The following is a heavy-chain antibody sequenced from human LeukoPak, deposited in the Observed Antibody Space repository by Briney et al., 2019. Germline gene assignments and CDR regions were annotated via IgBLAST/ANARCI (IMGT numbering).Heavy chain of an antibody. Sequence: PGGSLRLSCAASGFTFSSYGMHWVRQAPGKGLEWVAVISYDGSNKYYADSVKGRFTISRDNSKNTLFLQMNSLRAEDTAVYYCARGLVSGSQRGYFDYWGQGTLVTVSS. CDR3: ARGLVSGSQRGYFDY. CDR1: GFTFSSYG. V-gene: IGHV3-30*03. CDR2: ISYDGSNK. J-gene: IGHJ4*02. D-gene: IGHD1-26*01.